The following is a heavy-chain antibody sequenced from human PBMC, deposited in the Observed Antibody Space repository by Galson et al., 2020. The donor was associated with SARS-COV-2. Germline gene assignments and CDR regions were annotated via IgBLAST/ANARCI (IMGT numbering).Heavy chain of an antibody. CDR2: ISGSGSAT. CDR3: AKRHRDSSGFDY. D-gene: IGHD3-22*01. CDR1: GFTFSSYA. V-gene: IGHV3-23*01. J-gene: IGHJ4*02. Sequence: GGSLRLSCAASGFTFSSYAMNWLRQAPGKGLEWVSGISGSGSATYYAGSVKGRFTISRDNSQNTLYLQMNGLRAEDTAIYYCAKRHRDSSGFDYWSQGARVTVSS.